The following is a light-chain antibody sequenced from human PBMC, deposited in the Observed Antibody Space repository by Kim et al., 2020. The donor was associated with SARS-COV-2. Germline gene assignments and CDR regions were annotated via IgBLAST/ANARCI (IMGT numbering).Light chain of an antibody. CDR2: DTS. J-gene: IGKJ4*01. V-gene: IGKV3-11*01. CDR1: QSVSY. Sequence: EIVLTQSPATLSLSPGERATLSCRASQSVSYLALYQQKPRQDPSLLLYDTSSSATGIPARFSGSVSGTDFTLTISSLEPDDFAVYYCQQCSYRPLTFGGGTKVDIK. CDR3: QQCSYRPLT.